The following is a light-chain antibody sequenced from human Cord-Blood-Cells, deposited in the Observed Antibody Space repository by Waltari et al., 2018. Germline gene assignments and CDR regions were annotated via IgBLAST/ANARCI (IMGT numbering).Light chain of an antibody. CDR2: RNN. Sequence: QSVLTQPPSASGTPGPRVTISCSGRSSNIGSNYVYWYQQLPGTATKLLIYRNNQRPSGVPDRFSGSKSGTSASLAISGLRSEDEADYYCAAWDDSLSGWVFGGGTKLTVL. CDR1: SSNIGSNY. J-gene: IGLJ3*02. CDR3: AAWDDSLSGWV. V-gene: IGLV1-47*01.